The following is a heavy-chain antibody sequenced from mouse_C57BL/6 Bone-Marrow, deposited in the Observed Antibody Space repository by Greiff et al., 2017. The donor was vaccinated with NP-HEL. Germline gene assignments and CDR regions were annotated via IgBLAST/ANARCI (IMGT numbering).Heavy chain of an antibody. J-gene: IGHJ4*01. CDR2: IYPGNSDT. Sequence: VQLQQSGTVLARPGASVKMSCKTSGYTFTSYWMDWVKQRPGQGLEWIGAIYPGNSDTSYNQKFKGKAKLTAVTSASTAYMGLSSLTNEDSAVYYCTYGNYYYAMYYWGQGTSVTVSS. V-gene: IGHV1-5*01. D-gene: IGHD2-1*01. CDR3: TYGNYYYAMYY. CDR1: GYTFTSYW.